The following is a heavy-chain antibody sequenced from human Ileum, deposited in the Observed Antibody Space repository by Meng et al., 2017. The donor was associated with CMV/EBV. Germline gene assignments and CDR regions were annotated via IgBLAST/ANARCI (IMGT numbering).Heavy chain of an antibody. D-gene: IGHD1-26*01. CDR3: ARVQLSGVFDY. J-gene: IGHJ4*02. V-gene: IGHV1-18*01. CDR1: GYPFTNSG. Sequence: QDQLVQSESEVKKPGASVMVSCETSGYPFTNSGITWVRQAPGQGLEWMGWINTYNDNSNSAQKFQDRFTMTKDTSTRTAHMELRSLTSDDTAVYYCARVQLSGVFDYWGQGTLVTVSS. CDR2: INTYNDNS.